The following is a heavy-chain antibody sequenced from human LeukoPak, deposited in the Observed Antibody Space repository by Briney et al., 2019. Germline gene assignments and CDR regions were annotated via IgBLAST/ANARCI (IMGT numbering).Heavy chain of an antibody. Sequence: GGSLRLSCAASGFTVSSNYMSWVRQAPGKGLVWVAHIKSDGSATRYADSVKGRFTISRDNSKNTLYLQMNSLRAEDTAVYYCARGDYYYDSSGYPGHWGQGTLVTVSS. V-gene: IGHV3-74*01. J-gene: IGHJ4*02. CDR1: GFTVSSNY. CDR2: IKSDGSAT. CDR3: ARGDYYYDSSGYPGH. D-gene: IGHD3-22*01.